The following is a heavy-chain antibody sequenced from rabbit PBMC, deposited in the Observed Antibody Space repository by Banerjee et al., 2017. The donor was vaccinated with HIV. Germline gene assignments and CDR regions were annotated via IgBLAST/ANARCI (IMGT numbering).Heavy chain of an antibody. V-gene: IGHV1S45*01. D-gene: IGHD5-1*01. CDR1: GFTLSNNYW. CDR2: IDAGSSGST. CDR3: ARDRANDGGCVFGL. Sequence: QQQLEESGGGLVQPEGSLALTCKASGFTLSNNYWICWVRQAPGKGLEWIACIDAGSSGSTDYASWAKGRFPTPKTSSTTVTLQMTSLTAADTATYFCARDRANDGGCVFGLWGPGHPGHRL. J-gene: IGHJ4*01.